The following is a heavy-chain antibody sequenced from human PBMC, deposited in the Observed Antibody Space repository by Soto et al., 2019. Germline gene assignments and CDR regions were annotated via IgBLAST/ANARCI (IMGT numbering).Heavy chain of an antibody. V-gene: IGHV5-51*01. J-gene: IGHJ3*01. CDR2: IYPGDSDT. Sequence: GESLKISCKGSGYSFDVYWIAWVRQMPGKGLEWMGIIYPGDSDTRYSPSFQGQVTISADHSIATAYLQWSSLKASDTAMYYCARPHSNGWDGAFEVWGQGTMVTVSS. D-gene: IGHD6-19*01. CDR1: GYSFDVYW. CDR3: ARPHSNGWDGAFEV.